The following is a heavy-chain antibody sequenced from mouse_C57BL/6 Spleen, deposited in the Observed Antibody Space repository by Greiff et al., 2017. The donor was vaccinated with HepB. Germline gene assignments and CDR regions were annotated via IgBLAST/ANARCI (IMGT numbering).Heavy chain of an antibody. CDR3: TRGRLLGY. CDR2: IDPETGGT. J-gene: IGHJ2*01. V-gene: IGHV1-15*01. D-gene: IGHD2-2*01. CDR1: GYTFTDYE. Sequence: VQGVESGAELVRPGASVTLSCKASGYTFTDYEMHWVKQTPVHGLEWIGAIDPETGGTAYNQKFKGKAILTADKSSSTAYMELRSLTSEDSAVYYCTRGRLLGYWGQGTTLTVSS.